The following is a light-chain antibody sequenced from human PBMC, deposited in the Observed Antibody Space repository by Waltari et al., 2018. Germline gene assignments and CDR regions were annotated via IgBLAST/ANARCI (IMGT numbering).Light chain of an antibody. V-gene: IGKV1-33*01. J-gene: IGKJ4*01. CDR1: QDITTF. CDR3: QHFDSLPLT. CDR2: DSS. Sequence: DIQMTQSPSSLSAPVGDRVTITCLATQDITTFLNWYQQRPGEAPKLVIFDSSNLQAGVPSRFSGSGSGTHFTLTISNLQPEDFATYYCQHFDSLPLTFGGGTKVDIK.